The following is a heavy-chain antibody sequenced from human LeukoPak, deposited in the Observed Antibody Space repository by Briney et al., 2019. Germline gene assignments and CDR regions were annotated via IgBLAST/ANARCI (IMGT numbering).Heavy chain of an antibody. CDR2: IYYSGST. V-gene: IGHV4-39*01. CDR3: AKHGELLSWFDP. Sequence: SSETLSLTCTVSGGSINSSSYYWGWIRQPPGKGLEWIGSIYYSGSTYYNPSLKSRVTISVDTSKNHFSLKLRSVTAADTAVYYCAKHGELLSWFDPWGQGTQVTVSS. D-gene: IGHD1-26*01. J-gene: IGHJ5*02. CDR1: GGSINSSSYY.